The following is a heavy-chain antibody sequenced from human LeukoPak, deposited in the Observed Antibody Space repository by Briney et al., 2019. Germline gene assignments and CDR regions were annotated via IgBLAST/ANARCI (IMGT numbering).Heavy chain of an antibody. J-gene: IGHJ4*02. D-gene: IGHD6-19*01. CDR3: ARAYSSGWYVGSDGLDY. Sequence: PSETLSLTCAVYGGSFSGYYWSWIRQPPGKGLEWIGSIYHSGRTFYNPSLKSRVTISVDTSKNQFSLKLSSVTAADTAVYYCARAYSSGWYVGSDGLDYWGQGTLVTVSS. V-gene: IGHV4-34*01. CDR2: IYHSGRT. CDR1: GGSFSGYY.